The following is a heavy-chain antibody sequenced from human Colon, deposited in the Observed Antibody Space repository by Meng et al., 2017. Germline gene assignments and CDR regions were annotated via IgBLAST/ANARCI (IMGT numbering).Heavy chain of an antibody. V-gene: IGHV4-31*03. D-gene: IGHD1-1*01. Sequence: QGPLVASVPDPVKPSPNLSLTCTVSGCSLSSYTYYWTWIRQDPGKGLEWIGIINHSGSTYYNPSLKSRVTMSLDTSKQQFSLKLISVTAADTAVYFCARGLNEGGLAHNWFDPWGQGTLVTVSS. CDR3: ARGLNEGGLAHNWFDP. CDR2: INHSGST. J-gene: IGHJ5*02. CDR1: GCSLSSYTYY.